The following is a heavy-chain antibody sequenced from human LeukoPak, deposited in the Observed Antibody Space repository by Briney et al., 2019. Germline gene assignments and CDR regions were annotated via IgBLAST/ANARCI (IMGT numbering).Heavy chain of an antibody. D-gene: IGHD2-21*02. CDR2: INHSGST. CDR3: AVVTAILSRDY. V-gene: IGHV4-34*01. Sequence: SETLSLTCTVSGGSISSYYWSWIRQPPGKGLEWIGEINHSGSTNYNPSLKSRVTISVDTSKNQFSLKLSSVTAADTAVYYCAVVTAILSRDYWGQGTLVTVSS. J-gene: IGHJ4*02. CDR1: GGSISSYY.